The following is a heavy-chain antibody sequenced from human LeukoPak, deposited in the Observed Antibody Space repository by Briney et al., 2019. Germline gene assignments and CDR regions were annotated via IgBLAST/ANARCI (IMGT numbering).Heavy chain of an antibody. CDR2: IYYSGST. V-gene: IGHV4-39*01. J-gene: IGHJ4*02. CDR1: GGSISSSSYY. CDR3: ARLLGCSGGSCYFNFDY. D-gene: IGHD2-15*01. Sequence: SETLSLTCTVAGGSISSSSYYWGWIRQPAGKGLELIVSIYYSGSTYYNPSLKSRVTISVDTSKNQSSLKLSSLTAADTAAYYCARLLGCSGGSCYFNFDYWGQGTLVTVSS.